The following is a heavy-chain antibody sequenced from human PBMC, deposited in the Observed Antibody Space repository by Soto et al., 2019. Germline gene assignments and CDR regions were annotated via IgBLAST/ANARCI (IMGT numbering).Heavy chain of an antibody. CDR1: GYSFTGFW. D-gene: IGHD2-15*01. J-gene: IGHJ6*02. V-gene: IGHV1-2*02. CDR3: SKGLWTVGQCSGGTCYDGMDV. Sequence: GASVKVSCKASGYSFTGFWIHWVRQAPGQGLEWMGCINPKSGVTNYAQNFQGRVTMTRDTYINTVYMELSSLQPDDTAVYYCSKGLWTVGQCSGGTCYDGMDVWGQGTTVTVSS. CDR2: INPKSGVT.